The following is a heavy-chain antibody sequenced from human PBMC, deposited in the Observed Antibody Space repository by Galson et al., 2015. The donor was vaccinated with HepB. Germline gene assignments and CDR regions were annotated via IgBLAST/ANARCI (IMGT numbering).Heavy chain of an antibody. Sequence: SLRLSCAVSGFSFSDHYIDWVRQAPGKGLEWVGRSRNKPKGYSTAYAASVKGRFTVSRDDSKNSVFLQMNSLRSEDTAVYYCARSEVTTVVTDFDSRGQGTLVTVSS. V-gene: IGHV3-72*01. D-gene: IGHD4-23*01. CDR2: SRNKPKGYST. CDR1: GFSFSDHY. CDR3: ARSEVTTVVTDFDS. J-gene: IGHJ4*02.